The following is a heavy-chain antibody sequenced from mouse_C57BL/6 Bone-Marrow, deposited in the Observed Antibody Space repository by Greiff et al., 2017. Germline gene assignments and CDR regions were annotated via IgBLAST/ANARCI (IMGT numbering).Heavy chain of an antibody. CDR1: GYAFTNYL. Sequence: QVQLQQSGAELVRPGTSVKVSCKASGYAFTNYLIEWVKQRPGQGLEWIGVINPGSGGTNYNEKFKGKATLPADKSSSTAYMQLSSLTAEDSAVYFCARSDGSSFWYFGVWGTGTTVTVSS. CDR3: ARSDGSSFWYFGV. CDR2: INPGSGGT. D-gene: IGHD1-1*01. V-gene: IGHV1-54*01. J-gene: IGHJ1*03.